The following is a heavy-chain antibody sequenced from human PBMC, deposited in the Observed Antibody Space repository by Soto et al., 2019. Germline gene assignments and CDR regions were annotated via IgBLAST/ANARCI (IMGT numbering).Heavy chain of an antibody. CDR1: GGSFSDYY. J-gene: IGHJ4*02. CDR2: INHSGSN. D-gene: IGHD3-10*01. CDR3: ARGHVGSGNYYYDY. Sequence: QVQLQQWGAGLLKPSETLSLTCAVYGGSFSDYYWNWIRQPPGKGLEWIGEINHSGSNNYSPSLKSRATMSVDTSKNQFSLKLTSVTAADTAVYYCARGHVGSGNYYYDYWGQGILVTVSS. V-gene: IGHV4-34*01.